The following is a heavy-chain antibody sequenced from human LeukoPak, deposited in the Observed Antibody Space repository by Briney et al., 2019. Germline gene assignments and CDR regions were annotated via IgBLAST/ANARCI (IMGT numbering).Heavy chain of an antibody. V-gene: IGHV3-30-3*01. CDR3: AREKFEYSSSSVDY. CDR1: GFTFGSYA. D-gene: IGHD6-6*01. CDR2: ISYDGSNK. Sequence: GGSLRLSCAASGFTFGSYAMHWVRQAPGKGLEWVAVISYDGSNKYYADSVKGRFTISRDNSKNTLYLQMNSLRAEDTAVYYCAREKFEYSSSSVDYWGQGTLVTVSS. J-gene: IGHJ4*02.